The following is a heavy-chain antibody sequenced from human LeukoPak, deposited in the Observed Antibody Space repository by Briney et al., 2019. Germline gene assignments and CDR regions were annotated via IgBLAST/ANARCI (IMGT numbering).Heavy chain of an antibody. CDR2: INPNSGGT. J-gene: IGHJ4*02. CDR1: GYTFTGYY. D-gene: IGHD1-26*01. CDR3: ARLVGDVTTWDC. V-gene: IGHV1-2*06. Sequence: ASVKVSCKASGYTFTGYYMHWVRQAPGQGLEWMGRINPNSGGTNYAQKFQGRVTMTRDTSISTAYMELSRLRSDDTAVYYCARLVGDVTTWDCWGQGTLVTVSS.